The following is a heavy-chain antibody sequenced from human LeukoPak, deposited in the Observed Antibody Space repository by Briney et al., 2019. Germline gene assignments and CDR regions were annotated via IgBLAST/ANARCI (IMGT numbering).Heavy chain of an antibody. CDR3: AKLSHSSGDDY. CDR1: GFTVSSNY. D-gene: IGHD6-19*01. V-gene: IGHV3-30*18. Sequence: GGSLRLSCAASGFTVSSNYMSWVRQAPGKGLEWVAVISYDGSKKYFAESVKDRFTVFRDNSKKTLSLQMSSLRPEDTAVYYCAKLSHSSGDDYWGQGTVVIVS. J-gene: IGHJ4*02. CDR2: ISYDGSKK.